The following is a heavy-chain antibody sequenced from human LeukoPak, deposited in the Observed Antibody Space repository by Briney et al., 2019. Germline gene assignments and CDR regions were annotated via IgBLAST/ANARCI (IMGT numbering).Heavy chain of an antibody. J-gene: IGHJ6*03. CDR1: GGSISSHY. CDR3: ARYYYYYMDV. V-gene: IGHV4-59*11. CDR2: IYYSGGT. Sequence: SETLSLTCTVSGGSISSHYWSWIRQPPGKGLEWIGYIYYSGGTNYNPSLKSRVTISVDTSKNQFSLKLSSVTAADTAVYYCARYYYYYMDVWGKGTTVTVPS.